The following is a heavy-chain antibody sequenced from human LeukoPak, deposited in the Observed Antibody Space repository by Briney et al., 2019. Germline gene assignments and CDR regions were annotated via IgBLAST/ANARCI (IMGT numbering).Heavy chain of an antibody. V-gene: IGHV3-30-3*01. J-gene: IGHJ3*02. CDR1: GFTFSSYA. Sequence: GGSLRLSCAASGFTFSSYAMHWVRQAPGKGLEWVAVISYDGSNRYYADSVKGRFTISRDNSKNTLYLQMNSLRAEDTAVYYCAIYTGGDDAFDIWGQGTMVTVSS. CDR2: ISYDGSNR. D-gene: IGHD3-16*01. CDR3: AIYTGGDDAFDI.